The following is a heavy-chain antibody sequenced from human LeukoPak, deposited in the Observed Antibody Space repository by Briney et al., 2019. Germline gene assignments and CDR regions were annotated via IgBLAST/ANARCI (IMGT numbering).Heavy chain of an antibody. J-gene: IGHJ4*02. CDR1: GYRFTNYW. CDR3: ARRGNSNWYFDY. Sequence: GESLQISCKSSGYRFTNYWIGWVRQMPGKGLEWMGFIYPDDSDTIYSPSFQGQVTISADKSINTAYLQWSSLKASDTAMYYCARRGNSNWYFDYWGQGTLVTVSS. V-gene: IGHV5-51*01. CDR2: IYPDDSDT. D-gene: IGHD6-13*01.